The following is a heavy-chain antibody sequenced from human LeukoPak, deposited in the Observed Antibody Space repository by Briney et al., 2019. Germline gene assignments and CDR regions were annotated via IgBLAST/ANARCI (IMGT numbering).Heavy chain of an antibody. CDR2: INHSGST. CDR1: GGSFSGYY. D-gene: IGHD3-22*01. Sequence: SETLSLTCAVYGGSFSGYYWSWIRQPPGKGLEWIGEINHSGSTNYNPSLKSRVTISVDTSKNQFSLKLSSVTAADTAVYYCARSRPKYYDSSGYPGSPYYFDYWGQGTLVTVSS. J-gene: IGHJ4*02. V-gene: IGHV4-34*01. CDR3: ARSRPKYYDSSGYPGSPYYFDY.